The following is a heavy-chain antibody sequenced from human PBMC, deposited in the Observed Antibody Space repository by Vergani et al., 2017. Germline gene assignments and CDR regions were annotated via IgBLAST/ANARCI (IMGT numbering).Heavy chain of an antibody. V-gene: IGHV4-59*10. CDR3: ARVMYRDEASTGYRFEGMDI. CDR2: IYSTGST. CDR1: GGSFNTYY. J-gene: IGHJ6*02. Sequence: QVQLQQWGAGLLKPSETLSLTCAVYGGSFNTYYWSWIRQSPGKGLEWIGYIYSTGSTNYNPSLNSRVTMSVDTSKNQFSLKLRSVTAADTAVYFCARVMYRDEASTGYRFEGMDIWGQGTTVTISS. D-gene: IGHD3-9*01.